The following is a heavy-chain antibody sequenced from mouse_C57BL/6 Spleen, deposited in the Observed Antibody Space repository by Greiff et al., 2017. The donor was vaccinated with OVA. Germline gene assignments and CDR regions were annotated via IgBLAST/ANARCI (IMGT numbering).Heavy chain of an antibody. CDR3: ARTRQLRLRGMDY. Sequence: QVQLQQPGAELVKPGASVKMSCKASGYTFTSYWITWVKQRPGQGLEWIGDIYPGSGSTNYNEKFKSKATLTVDTSSSTAYMQLSSLTSEDAAVYYCARTRQLRLRGMDYWGQGTSVTVSS. CDR1: GYTFTSYW. CDR2: IYPGSGST. D-gene: IGHD3-2*02. J-gene: IGHJ4*01. V-gene: IGHV1-55*01.